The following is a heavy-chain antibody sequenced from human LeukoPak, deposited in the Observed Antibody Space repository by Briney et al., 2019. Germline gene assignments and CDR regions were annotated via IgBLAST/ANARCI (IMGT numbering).Heavy chain of an antibody. D-gene: IGHD2/OR15-2a*01. CDR1: GFTFSTYS. V-gene: IGHV3-48*01. J-gene: IGHJ4*02. CDR3: GKEVERHFDLKY. CDR2: ISDSSAM. Sequence: GGSLRLSCAASGFTFSTYSMKWVRQAPGKGLEWVSYISDSSAMYYADSVRGRFTISRENDKNSLFLQMNSLRAEDTAVYYCGKEVERHFDLKYWGQGTLVTVSS.